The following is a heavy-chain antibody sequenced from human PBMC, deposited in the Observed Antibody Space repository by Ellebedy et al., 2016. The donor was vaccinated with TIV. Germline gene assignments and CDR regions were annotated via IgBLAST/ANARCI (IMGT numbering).Heavy chain of an antibody. CDR3: AGTAIGSFDV. CDR1: GGSISISY. J-gene: IGHJ3*01. CDR2: IFHSGGP. D-gene: IGHD5-18*01. Sequence: MPSETLSLTCTVSGGSISISYWSWIRQTPGKGLEWIGYIFHSGGPNYTPSLESRVTISLDASKNQFSLRLSSVAAADTAIYYCAGTAIGSFDVWGQGTMVTVSS. V-gene: IGHV4-59*01.